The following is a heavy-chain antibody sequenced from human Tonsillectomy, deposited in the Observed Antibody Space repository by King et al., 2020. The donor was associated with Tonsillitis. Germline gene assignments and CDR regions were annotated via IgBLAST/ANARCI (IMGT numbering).Heavy chain of an antibody. V-gene: IGHV3-23*04. CDR1: GSTFSRDA. CDR2: ISGSGGTT. D-gene: IGHD4-17*01. Sequence: VQLVESGGGLVQPGGSLRLSCVASGSTFSRDAMSWVRQDPGTGLEWVSIISGSGGTTSYADSGRGRFTISRANSRNTVFLQMNGLRADDTAVYFCVKGGMTTVTTKAFDVWGQGTMVTVSS. CDR3: VKGGMTTVTTKAFDV. J-gene: IGHJ3*01.